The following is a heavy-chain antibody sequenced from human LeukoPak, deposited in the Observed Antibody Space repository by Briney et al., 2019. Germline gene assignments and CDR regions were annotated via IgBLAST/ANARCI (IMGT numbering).Heavy chain of an antibody. CDR3: ARASSGPYYFDY. CDR2: IYSGGST. J-gene: IGHJ4*02. D-gene: IGHD3-22*01. CDR1: GFTFSDYY. V-gene: IGHV3-66*01. Sequence: PGGSLRLSCAASGFTFSDYYMSWIRQAPGKGLEWVSVIYSGGSTYYADSVKGRFTISRDNSKNTLYLQMNSLRAEDTAVYYCARASSGPYYFDYWGQGTLVTVSS.